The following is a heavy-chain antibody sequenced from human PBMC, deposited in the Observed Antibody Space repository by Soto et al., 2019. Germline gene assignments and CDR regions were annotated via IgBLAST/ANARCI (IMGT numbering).Heavy chain of an antibody. J-gene: IGHJ3*02. V-gene: IGHV3-23*01. D-gene: IGHD4-17*01. CDR3: AHPRGYGVFDAYDI. CDR2: LSPTGGET. Sequence: GGSLRLSCVASGFTFSTYAMSWVRQAPGKGLEWVSALSPTGGETYYADSVKGRFTISRDNSMNALYLQMTSLRVDDTAVYYCAHPRGYGVFDAYDIWGQGTMVTVSS. CDR1: GFTFSTYA.